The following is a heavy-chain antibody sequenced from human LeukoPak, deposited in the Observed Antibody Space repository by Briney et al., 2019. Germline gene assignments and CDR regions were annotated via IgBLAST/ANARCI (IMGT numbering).Heavy chain of an antibody. CDR3: ARGDPTVTTKQNFDY. Sequence: GGSLRLACAASGFTFSDYYMSWIRQAPGKGLEWVAVIWYDGSNKYYADSVKGRFTISRDNSKNTLYLHMNSLRVEDAAVYYCARGDPTVTTKQNFDYWGQGTLVTVSS. J-gene: IGHJ4*02. CDR1: GFTFSDYY. CDR2: IWYDGSNK. D-gene: IGHD4-17*01. V-gene: IGHV3-33*08.